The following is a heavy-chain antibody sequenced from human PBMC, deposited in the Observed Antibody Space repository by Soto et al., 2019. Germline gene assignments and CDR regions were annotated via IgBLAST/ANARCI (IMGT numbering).Heavy chain of an antibody. CDR2: IYYSGST. J-gene: IGHJ5*02. V-gene: IGHV4-30-4*01. Sequence: QVQLQESGPGLVKPSQTLSLTCTVSGGSISSGDYYWSWIRQPPGKGLEWIGYIYYSGSTYYNPPIKSRVTISVDTTKNHFSLKLSSVTAAATAVYYCVRVGHINWFDPWGQGTLVTVSS. CDR3: VRVGHINWFDP. D-gene: IGHD2-21*01. CDR1: GGSISSGDYY.